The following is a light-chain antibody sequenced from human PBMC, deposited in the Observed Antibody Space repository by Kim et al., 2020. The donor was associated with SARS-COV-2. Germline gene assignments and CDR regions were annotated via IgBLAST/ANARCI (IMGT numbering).Light chain of an antibody. CDR2: EDN. Sequence: VPPGQAARITCAGDKLGDKNVCWYQQRPGQSPGLVIYEDNKRPSGIPERVSGSNSGNTATLTISGTQAMDEADYFCQAWDSRTVVFGGGTQLTVL. V-gene: IGLV3-1*01. J-gene: IGLJ2*01. CDR3: QAWDSRTVV. CDR1: KLGDKN.